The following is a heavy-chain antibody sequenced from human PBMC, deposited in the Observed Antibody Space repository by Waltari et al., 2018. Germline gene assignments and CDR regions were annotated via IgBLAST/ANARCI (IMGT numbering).Heavy chain of an antibody. D-gene: IGHD6-19*01. CDR2: IRYDGSNK. J-gene: IGHJ6*04. CDR1: GFTFSSYG. CDR3: AKWYSSGPGPIGV. Sequence: QVQLVESGGGVVQPGGSLRLSCAASGFTFSSYGMHWVRQAPGKGREWVAFIRYDGSNKYYADSVKGRFTISRDNSKNTLYLQMNSLRAEDTAVYYCAKWYSSGPGPIGVWGKGTTVTISS. V-gene: IGHV3-30*02.